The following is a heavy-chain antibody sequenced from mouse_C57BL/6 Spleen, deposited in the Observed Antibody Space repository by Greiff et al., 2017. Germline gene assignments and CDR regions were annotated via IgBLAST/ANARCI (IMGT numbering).Heavy chain of an antibody. V-gene: IGHV1-82*01. J-gene: IGHJ2*01. CDR1: GYAFSSSW. D-gene: IGHD4-1*01. CDR3: ARIGWDGEYYFDY. CDR2: IYPGDGDT. Sequence: QVQLQQSGPELVKPGASVKISCKASGYAFSSSWMNWVKQRPGKGLEWIGRIYPGDGDTNYNGKFKGKATLTADKSSSTAYMQLSSLTSEDSAVYFCARIGWDGEYYFDYWGQGTTLTVSS.